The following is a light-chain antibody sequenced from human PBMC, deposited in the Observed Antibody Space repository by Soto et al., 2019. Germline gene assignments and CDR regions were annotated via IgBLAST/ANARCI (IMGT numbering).Light chain of an antibody. CDR3: QQRSNSRFT. V-gene: IGKV3-11*01. Sequence: EIVLTQSPATLSLSPGERATLSCRASQSVSSYLAWYQQKPGQAPRLLIYDASSRATGIPARFSGSGSGADFTLTISRLEPEDFAVYYCQQRSNSRFTFGPGTKVEIK. J-gene: IGKJ3*01. CDR2: DAS. CDR1: QSVSSY.